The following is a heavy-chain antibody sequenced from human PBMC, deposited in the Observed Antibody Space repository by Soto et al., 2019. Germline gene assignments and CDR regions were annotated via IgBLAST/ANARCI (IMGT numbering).Heavy chain of an antibody. CDR1: GGSISSGGYY. V-gene: IGHV4-31*03. J-gene: IGHJ6*02. D-gene: IGHD3-3*01. CDR2: IYYSGST. CDR3: ASTYSGTLRFLEWSPYYYYGMDV. Sequence: LSLTCTVSGGSISSGGYYWSWIRQHPGKGLEWIGYIYYSGSTYYNPSLKSRVTISVDTSKNQFSLKLSSVTAADTAVYYCASTYSGTLRFLEWSPYYYYGMDVWGQGTTVTVSS.